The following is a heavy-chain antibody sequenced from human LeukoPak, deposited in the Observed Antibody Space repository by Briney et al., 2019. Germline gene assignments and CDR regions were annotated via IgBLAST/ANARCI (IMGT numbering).Heavy chain of an antibody. Sequence: PGGSLRLSRAAPGFTLRTNYIRLGRQAPGKGLEWVSVIYSGGSTYYADSVKGRFTISRDNSKNTLYLRMNSLRAEDTAVYYWAREVLGEYYFDYWGQGTLVTVSS. D-gene: IGHD3-16*01. CDR2: IYSGGST. CDR1: GFTLRTNY. V-gene: IGHV3-53*01. CDR3: AREVLGEYYFDY. J-gene: IGHJ4*02.